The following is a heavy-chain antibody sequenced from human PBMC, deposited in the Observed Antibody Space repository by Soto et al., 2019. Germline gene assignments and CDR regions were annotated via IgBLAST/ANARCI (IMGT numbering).Heavy chain of an antibody. Sequence: QVQLVQSGAEVKKPGASVKVSCKASGYTFTSYDINWVRQATGQGLEWMGWMNPNSGNTGYAQKFQGRVTMTRNTTIRTGYMELSRRRSEDTAVYYCARTRPRYCRGGSCYLWFDPWGQGPLVTVSS. CDR2: MNPNSGNT. D-gene: IGHD2-15*01. CDR1: GYTFTSYD. J-gene: IGHJ5*02. CDR3: ARTRPRYCRGGSCYLWFDP. V-gene: IGHV1-8*01.